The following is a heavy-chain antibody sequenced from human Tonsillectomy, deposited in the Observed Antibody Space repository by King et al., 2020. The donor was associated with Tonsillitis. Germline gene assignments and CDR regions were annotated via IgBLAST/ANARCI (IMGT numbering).Heavy chain of an antibody. D-gene: IGHD1-1*01. CDR3: AGGRYEVDY. J-gene: IGHJ4*01. CDR1: GYTFTSYD. Sequence: QLVQSGAEVKKPGASVKVSCKASGYTFTSYDINWVRQATGQGLEWMGWMNPNSSNTGYAQKFRGRVTMTGNTSISTAYMELRSLRSEDTAVYYCAGGRYEVDYWGQGTLVTVSS. V-gene: IGHV1-8*01. CDR2: MNPNSSNT.